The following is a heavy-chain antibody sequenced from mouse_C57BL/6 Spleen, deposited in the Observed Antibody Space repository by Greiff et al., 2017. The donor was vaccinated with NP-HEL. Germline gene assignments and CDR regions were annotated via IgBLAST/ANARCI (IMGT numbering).Heavy chain of an antibody. CDR1: GFTFSDYY. J-gene: IGHJ4*01. CDR2: INYDGSST. CDR3: AREYDDYAMDY. V-gene: IGHV5-16*01. D-gene: IGHD2-14*01. Sequence: EVKVVESEGGLVQPGSSLKLSCTASGFTFSDYYMAWVRQVPEKGLEWVANINYDGSSTYYLDSLKSRFIISRDNAKNILYLQMSSLKSEDTATYYCAREYDDYAMDYWGQGTSVTVSS.